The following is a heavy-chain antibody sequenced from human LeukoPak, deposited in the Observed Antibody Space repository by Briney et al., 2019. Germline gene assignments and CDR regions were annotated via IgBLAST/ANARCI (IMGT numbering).Heavy chain of an antibody. D-gene: IGHD3-10*01. CDR2: ISGSGGST. Sequence: GGSLRLSCAASGFTFSSYAMSWVRQAPGKGLEWVSAISGSGGSTYYADSVKGRFTISRDNSKNTLYLQMNSLRAEDTAVYYYAKTPITMVRIYYFDYWGQGTLVTVSS. CDR1: GFTFSSYA. J-gene: IGHJ4*02. CDR3: AKTPITMVRIYYFDY. V-gene: IGHV3-23*01.